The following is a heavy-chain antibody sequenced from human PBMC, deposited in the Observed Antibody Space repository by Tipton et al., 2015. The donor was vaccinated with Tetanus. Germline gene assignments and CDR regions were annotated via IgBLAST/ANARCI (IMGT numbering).Heavy chain of an antibody. Sequence: TLSLTCTVSGGSISSYYWSWIRQPPGKGLEWIGYIYYSGSTDYNPSLKSRVTISVDTSKNQFSLKLSSVTAADTAVYYCARVPFLTGYYDYWGQGTLVTVSS. J-gene: IGHJ4*02. D-gene: IGHD3-9*01. CDR2: IYYSGST. CDR1: GGSISSYY. V-gene: IGHV4-59*01. CDR3: ARVPFLTGYYDY.